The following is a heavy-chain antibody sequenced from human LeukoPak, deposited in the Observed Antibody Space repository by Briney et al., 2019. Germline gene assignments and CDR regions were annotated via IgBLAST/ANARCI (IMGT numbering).Heavy chain of an antibody. Sequence: PGGSLRLSCAASGFTFSSYGMHWVSQAPGKGLEWVAVISYDGSNKYYADSVKGRFTISRDNSKNTLYLQMNSLRAEDTAVYYCAKGYYDSSGYEVGDYWGQGTLVTVSS. V-gene: IGHV3-30*18. J-gene: IGHJ4*02. CDR1: GFTFSSYG. CDR2: ISYDGSNK. CDR3: AKGYYDSSGYEVGDY. D-gene: IGHD3-22*01.